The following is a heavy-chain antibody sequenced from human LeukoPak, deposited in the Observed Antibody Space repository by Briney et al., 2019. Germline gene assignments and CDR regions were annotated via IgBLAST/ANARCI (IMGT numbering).Heavy chain of an antibody. V-gene: IGHV1-69*04. J-gene: IGHJ5*02. CDR1: GGTFSSYA. Sequence: SVKVSCKASGGTFSSYAISWVRQAPGQGLEWMGRIIPILGITDYAQTFQGRLTITADESTSTTYMELSSLRSEDTAVYYCARSNNWFDPWGQGTLVTVSS. CDR3: ARSNNWFDP. CDR2: IIPILGIT.